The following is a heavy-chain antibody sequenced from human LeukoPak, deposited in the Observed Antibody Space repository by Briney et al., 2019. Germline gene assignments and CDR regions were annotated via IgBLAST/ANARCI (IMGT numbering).Heavy chain of an antibody. CDR1: GYTLTELS. Sequence: ASVKFSCKVSGYTLTELSMHWVRQAPGKGLEWMGGFDPEDGETIYAQKFQGRVTMTEDTSTDTAYMELSSLRSEDTAVYYCATVAPNDYGDYNWFDPWGQGTLVTVSS. J-gene: IGHJ5*02. CDR2: FDPEDGET. CDR3: ATVAPNDYGDYNWFDP. V-gene: IGHV1-24*01. D-gene: IGHD4-17*01.